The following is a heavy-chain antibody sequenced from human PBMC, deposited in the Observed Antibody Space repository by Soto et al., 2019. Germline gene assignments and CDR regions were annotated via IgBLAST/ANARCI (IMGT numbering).Heavy chain of an antibody. Sequence: QVQLVESGGGVVQPGRSLRLSCAASGFTFSSYAMHWVRQAPGKGLEWVAVISYDGSNKYYADSVKGRFTISGDNSKNTLYLQMNSLRAEDTAVYYCARDLGGMDVWGQGTTVTVSS. CDR1: GFTFSSYA. CDR3: ARDLGGMDV. D-gene: IGHD3-16*01. J-gene: IGHJ6*02. V-gene: IGHV3-30-3*01. CDR2: ISYDGSNK.